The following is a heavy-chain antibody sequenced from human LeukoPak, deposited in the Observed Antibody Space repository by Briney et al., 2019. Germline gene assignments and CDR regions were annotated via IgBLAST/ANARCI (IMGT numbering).Heavy chain of an antibody. CDR3: AKDPTSIVVVPAAEKGAFDI. CDR1: GFTFSSYA. Sequence: GGSLRLSCAASGFTFSSYAMSWVRQAPGKGLEWVSAISGSGGSTYYADSVKGRFTISRDNSKNTLYLQMNSLRAEDTAVYYCAKDPTSIVVVPAAEKGAFDIWGQGTMVTVSS. J-gene: IGHJ3*02. D-gene: IGHD2-2*01. CDR2: ISGSGGST. V-gene: IGHV3-23*01.